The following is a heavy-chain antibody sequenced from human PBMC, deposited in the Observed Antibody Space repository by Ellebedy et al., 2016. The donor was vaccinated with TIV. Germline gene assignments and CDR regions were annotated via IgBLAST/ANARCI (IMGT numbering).Heavy chain of an antibody. V-gene: IGHV3-48*02. Sequence: GESLKISXAASGFTFSNAWMSWVRQAPGKGLEWVSYISSSSSTIYYADSVKGRFTISRDNAKNSLYLQMNSLRDEDTAVYYCAREWSAPDYYYYGMDVWGQGTTVTVSS. CDR2: ISSSSSTI. CDR1: GFTFSNAW. CDR3: AREWSAPDYYYYGMDV. J-gene: IGHJ6*02. D-gene: IGHD6-6*01.